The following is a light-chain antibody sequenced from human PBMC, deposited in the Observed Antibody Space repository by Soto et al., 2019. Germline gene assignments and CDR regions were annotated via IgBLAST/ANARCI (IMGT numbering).Light chain of an antibody. CDR3: MQGTHWPLT. CDR2: KVS. J-gene: IGKJ4*01. Sequence: DVVLTQSPRSLPVTLGQPASISCRSSQSLVYSDGNTYLNWFHQRPGQSPRRLIYKVSNRDSGVPERFGGSGSGTDFTLKISRVEAEDVGVYYCMQGTHWPLTFGGGTKVEIK. V-gene: IGKV2-30*01. CDR1: QSLVYSDGNTY.